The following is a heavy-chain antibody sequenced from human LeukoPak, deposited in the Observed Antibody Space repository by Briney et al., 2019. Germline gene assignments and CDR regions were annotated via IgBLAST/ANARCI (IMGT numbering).Heavy chain of an antibody. J-gene: IGHJ4*02. CDR2: IYYSGST. V-gene: IGHV4-59*08. CDR1: GGSISSYY. Sequence: SETLSLTCTVSGGSISSYYWSWIRQPPGKGLEWIGYIYYSGSTNYNPSLKSRVTISVDTSKNQFSLKLSSVTAADTAVYYCARHFGYSSYYFDFWGQGTLVTVSS. CDR3: ARHFGYSSYYFDF. D-gene: IGHD6-13*01.